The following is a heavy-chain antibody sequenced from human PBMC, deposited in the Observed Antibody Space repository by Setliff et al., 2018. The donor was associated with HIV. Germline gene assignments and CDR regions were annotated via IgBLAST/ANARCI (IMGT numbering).Heavy chain of an antibody. V-gene: IGHV3-7*03. Sequence: PGGSLRLSCVGTGFSLSNYWMGWVRQAPGKGLEWVANIKEDGSDIYYVDSVKGRFTISRDNARNSLFLQMNSPRAEDAALYYCARDGSRDSSGFDYWGQGTLVTVSS. J-gene: IGHJ4*02. CDR1: GFSLSNYW. D-gene: IGHD3-22*01. CDR2: IKEDGSDI. CDR3: ARDGSRDSSGFDY.